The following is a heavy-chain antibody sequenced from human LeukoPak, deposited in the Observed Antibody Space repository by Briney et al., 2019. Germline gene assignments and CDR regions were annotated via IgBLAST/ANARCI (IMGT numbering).Heavy chain of an antibody. CDR3: ARVSSGATTVDY. Sequence: SETLSLTCAVYGGSFSGYYWSWIRQPPGKGLEWIGEINHSGSTNYNPSLKSRVTISVDKSKNQFSLKLSPVTAADTAVYYCARVSSGATTVDYWGQGTLVTVSS. CDR2: INHSGST. V-gene: IGHV4-34*01. J-gene: IGHJ4*02. D-gene: IGHD1-26*01. CDR1: GGSFSGYY.